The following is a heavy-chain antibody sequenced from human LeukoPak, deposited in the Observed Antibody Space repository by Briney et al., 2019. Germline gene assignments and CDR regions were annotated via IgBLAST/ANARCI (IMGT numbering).Heavy chain of an antibody. V-gene: IGHV1-69*13. CDR3: ARVSPATYYYDSSGYKNWFDP. D-gene: IGHD3-22*01. J-gene: IGHJ5*02. Sequence: ASVKVSCKASGGTFSSYAISWVRQAPGQGLEWMGGIIPIFGTANYTQKFQGRVTITAEESTSTAYMELRSLRSEDTAVYYCARVSPATYYYDSSGYKNWFDPWGQGTLVTVSS. CDR1: GGTFSSYA. CDR2: IIPIFGTA.